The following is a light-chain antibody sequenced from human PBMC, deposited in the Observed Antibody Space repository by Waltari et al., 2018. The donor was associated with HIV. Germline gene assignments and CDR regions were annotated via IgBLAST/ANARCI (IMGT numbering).Light chain of an antibody. J-gene: IGLJ3*02. CDR2: SDN. CDR1: SSNIGSNA. Sequence: QSVLTQPPSASGTPGQRVTISCSGSSSNIGSNAVNWYQQVPGTAPKLLIYSDNLRPSGAPDRFSGSKSGTSASLAISGLQSEDEANYYCAAWDDSLNGPLFGGGTKLTVL. V-gene: IGLV1-44*01. CDR3: AAWDDSLNGPL.